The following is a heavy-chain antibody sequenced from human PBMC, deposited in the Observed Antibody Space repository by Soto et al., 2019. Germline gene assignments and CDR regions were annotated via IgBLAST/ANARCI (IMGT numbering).Heavy chain of an antibody. CDR3: ARDEGGYDILTGYYKAHHFDQ. CDR2: ISPHNRNT. V-gene: IGHV1-18*01. J-gene: IGHJ4*02. Sequence: QVQLVQSGGEVRKPGASVKVSCKASGYTFGHFYITWVRQAPGQGLEWMGAISPHNRNTNYAEKFRGRVTMTTDTSTTTAYMELRSLRSDDTAVYYCARDEGGYDILTGYYKAHHFDQWGQGALVTVSS. D-gene: IGHD3-9*01. CDR1: GYTFGHFY.